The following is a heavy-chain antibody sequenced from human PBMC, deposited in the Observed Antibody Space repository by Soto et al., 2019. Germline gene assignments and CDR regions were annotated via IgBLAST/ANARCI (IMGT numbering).Heavy chain of an antibody. CDR3: ERDLAIFGVVIIEGYYYYGMDV. Sequence: AAVKGSCKASGYTFTGYGISWGRQAPGQGREWMGWISAYNGNTNYAQKLQVRFTMTTDTSTSTAYMELRSLRSDDTAVYYCERDLAIFGVVIIEGYYYYGMDVWGQGTTVTVS. CDR2: ISAYNGNT. V-gene: IGHV1-18*01. CDR1: GYTFTGYG. J-gene: IGHJ6*02. D-gene: IGHD3-3*01.